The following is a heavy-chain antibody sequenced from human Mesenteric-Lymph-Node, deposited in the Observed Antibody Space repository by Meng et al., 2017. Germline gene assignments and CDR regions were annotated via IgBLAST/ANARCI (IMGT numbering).Heavy chain of an antibody. CDR3: ARVQSGFWSGYYSVRWFDP. CDR1: GCSISSYY. J-gene: IGHJ5*02. D-gene: IGHD3-3*01. Sequence: SETLSLTCTVSGCSISSYYWSWIRQPAGKGLEWIGRIYTSGSTNYNPSLKSRVTMSVDTSKNQFSLKLSSVTAADTAVYYCARVQSGFWSGYYSVRWFDPWGQGTLVTVSS. V-gene: IGHV4-4*07. CDR2: IYTSGST.